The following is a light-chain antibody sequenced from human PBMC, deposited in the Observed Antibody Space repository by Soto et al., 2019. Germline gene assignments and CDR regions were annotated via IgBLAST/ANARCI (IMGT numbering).Light chain of an antibody. V-gene: IGKV1-39*01. J-gene: IGKJ5*01. CDR1: QSISSY. CDR2: AAS. CDR3: QQSYSTT. Sequence: DIQMTQSPSSLSASVGDRVTITCRASQSISSYLNWYQQKPGKAPKLLIYAASSLQSGVPSRFSGSGSGTDFTLTISSLQPEDFATYYCQQSYSTTFGQGTRLE.